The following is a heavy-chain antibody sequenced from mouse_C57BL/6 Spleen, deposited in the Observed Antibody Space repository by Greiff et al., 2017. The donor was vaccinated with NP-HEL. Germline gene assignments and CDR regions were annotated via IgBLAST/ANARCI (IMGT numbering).Heavy chain of an antibody. CDR1: GYTFTDYY. CDR3: ARRGMVTTYCFDY. D-gene: IGHD2-2*01. Sequence: EVQLQQSGPELVKPGASVKISCKASGYTFTDYYMNWVKQSHGKSLEWIGDINPNNGGTSYNQKFKGKATLTVDKSSSTAYMELRSLTSEDSAVYYCARRGMVTTYCFDYWGQGTTLTVSS. J-gene: IGHJ2*01. CDR2: INPNNGGT. V-gene: IGHV1-26*01.